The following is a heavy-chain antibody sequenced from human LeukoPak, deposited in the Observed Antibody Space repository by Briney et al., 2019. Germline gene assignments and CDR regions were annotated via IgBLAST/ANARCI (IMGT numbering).Heavy chain of an antibody. CDR3: VKGTLEPIYYFDY. CDR2: ISGGGGST. J-gene: IGHJ4*02. V-gene: IGHV3-23*01. CDR1: GFTFSTYA. D-gene: IGHD1-1*01. Sequence: AGGSLRLSCAASGFTFSTYAMNWVRQAPGKGLEWVSAISGGGGSTYYADSVKGRFTISRDNSKNTLFLQMNSLSPEDTAVYFCVKGTLEPIYYFDYWGQGTLVTVSS.